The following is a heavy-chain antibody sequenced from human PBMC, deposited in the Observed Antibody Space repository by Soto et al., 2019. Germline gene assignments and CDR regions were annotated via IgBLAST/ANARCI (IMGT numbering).Heavy chain of an antibody. V-gene: IGHV3-23*01. D-gene: IGHD6-19*01. J-gene: IGHJ4*02. CDR2: ISGSGDSS. CDR3: AKVGESRFQRKYSSGWRGGLDS. Sequence: EVQVSESGGGLVQPGGSLRLSCEGSGFTFSHYGMTWVRQAPGKGLEWISGISGSGDSSIYADSVKGRFTISRDNSKNTVYLQMNSLRAEDTAIFYCAKVGESRFQRKYSSGWRGGLDSWGQGTLVTVSS. CDR1: GFTFSHYG.